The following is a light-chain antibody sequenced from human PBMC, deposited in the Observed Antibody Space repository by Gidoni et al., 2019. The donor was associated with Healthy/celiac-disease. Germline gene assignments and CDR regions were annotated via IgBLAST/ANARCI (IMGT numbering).Light chain of an antibody. J-gene: IGKJ1*01. Sequence: DIQLTQSPSSMSESVGDRVTITCRSSQSISSYLNWYQQKQGKAPKLLIYAASSLQSGVPSRFSGSGYGTDLTLTISSLQPEDFATYYCQQSYSTPPTFGQGTKVEIK. CDR3: QQSYSTPPT. V-gene: IGKV1-39*01. CDR2: AAS. CDR1: QSISSY.